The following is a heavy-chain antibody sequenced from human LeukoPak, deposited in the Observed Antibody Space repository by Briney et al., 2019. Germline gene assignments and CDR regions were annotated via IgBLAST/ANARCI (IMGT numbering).Heavy chain of an antibody. J-gene: IGHJ4*02. Sequence: GGSLRLSCAASGFTFSNFWMHWVRQAPGKGLVWVALIYGDGSFTRYADSVKGRFTFSRDNSKNTLYLQMNSLRAEDTAVYYCAKEYCSNSVRHSLDYWGQGTLVTVSS. D-gene: IGHD2-8*01. V-gene: IGHV3-74*01. CDR2: IYGDGSFT. CDR1: GFTFSNFW. CDR3: AKEYCSNSVRHSLDY.